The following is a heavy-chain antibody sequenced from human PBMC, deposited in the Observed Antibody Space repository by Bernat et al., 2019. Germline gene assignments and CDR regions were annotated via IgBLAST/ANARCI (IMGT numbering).Heavy chain of an antibody. CDR1: GYTFTAYY. V-gene: IGHV1-2*06. D-gene: IGHD3-3*01. Sequence: GYTFTAYYMHWVRQAPGQGLEWMGRINPNSGGTNYAQKFQVRVTMTRDTSISTAYMELSKLRSDDTAVYYCARMDLSNKGESSLRVDWELTAVLEDDWGKGT. CDR2: INPNSGGT. CDR3: ARMDLSNKGESSLRVDWELTAVLEDD. J-gene: IGHJ4*02.